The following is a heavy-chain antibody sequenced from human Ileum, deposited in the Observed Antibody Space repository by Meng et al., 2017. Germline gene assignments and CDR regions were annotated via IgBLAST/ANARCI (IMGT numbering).Heavy chain of an antibody. CDR3: ARENTIFGVVWGSWFDP. Sequence: QVQLQESGPGLVKPSQTLSLTCTVSGGSISSGDYYWIWIRQPPGKGLEWIGYIYYSGSTYYNPSLKSRVTISVDTSKNQFSLKLSSVTAADTAVYYCARENTIFGVVWGSWFDPWGQGTLVTVSS. V-gene: IGHV4-30-4*01. CDR1: GGSISSGDYY. J-gene: IGHJ5*02. CDR2: IYYSGST. D-gene: IGHD3-3*01.